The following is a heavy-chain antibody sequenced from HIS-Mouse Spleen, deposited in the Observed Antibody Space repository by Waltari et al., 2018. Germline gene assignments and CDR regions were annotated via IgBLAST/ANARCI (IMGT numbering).Heavy chain of an antibody. V-gene: IGHV4-38-2*02. D-gene: IGHD7-27*01. J-gene: IGHJ4*02. CDR1: GYSISSGYY. CDR2: IYHSGRT. Sequence: QVQLQESGPGLVKPSETLSLTCTVSGYSISSGYYWGWIRQPPGKGLEWIGSIYHSGRTYYNPSLKSRVTISVDTSKNQFSLKLSSVTAADTAVYYCARVRLWGSFDYWGQGTLVTVSS. CDR3: ARVRLWGSFDY.